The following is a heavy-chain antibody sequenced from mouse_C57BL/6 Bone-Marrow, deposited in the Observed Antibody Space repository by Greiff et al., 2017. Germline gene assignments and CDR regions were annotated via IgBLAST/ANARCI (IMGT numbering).Heavy chain of an antibody. J-gene: IGHJ4*01. CDR3: ARDSVNAMDY. Sequence: EVKLMESGGGLVQPGESLKLSCESNEYEFPSHDMSWVRKTPEKRLELVAAINSDGGSTYYPDTVKGRFTTSRDNAKNTLFLQMTSLRSEDTAMYYCARDSVNAMDYWGQGTSVTVSS. D-gene: IGHD2-12*01. V-gene: IGHV5-2*03. CDR2: INSDGGST. CDR1: EYEFPSHD.